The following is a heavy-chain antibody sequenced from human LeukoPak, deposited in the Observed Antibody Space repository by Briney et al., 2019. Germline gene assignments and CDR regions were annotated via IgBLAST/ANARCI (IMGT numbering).Heavy chain of an antibody. J-gene: IGHJ4*02. D-gene: IGHD3-3*01. CDR2: ISGSGGST. CDR3: ARSQGRLEWLLLSLDY. Sequence: GGSLRLSCAASGFTFSSYAMSWVRQAPGKGLEWVSAISGSGGSTYYADSVKGRFTISRDNSKNTLYLQMNSLRAEDTAVYYCARSQGRLEWLLLSLDYWGQGTLVTVSS. CDR1: GFTFSSYA. V-gene: IGHV3-23*01.